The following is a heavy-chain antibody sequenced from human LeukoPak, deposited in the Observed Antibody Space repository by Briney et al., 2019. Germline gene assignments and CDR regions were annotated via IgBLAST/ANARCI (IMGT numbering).Heavy chain of an antibody. J-gene: IGHJ4*02. CDR1: GGSISSSNW. CDR3: ARDLGRDGYNSLGY. D-gene: IGHD5-24*01. Sequence: SETLSLTCAVSGGSISSSNWWSWVRQPPGKGLEWIGEIYHSGSTNYNPSLKSRVTISVDKSKNQFSLKLSSVTAADTAVYYCARDLGRDGYNSLGYWGQGTLVTVSS. V-gene: IGHV4-4*02. CDR2: IYHSGST.